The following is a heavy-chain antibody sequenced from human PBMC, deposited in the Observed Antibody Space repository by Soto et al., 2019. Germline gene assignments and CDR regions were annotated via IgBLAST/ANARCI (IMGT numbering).Heavy chain of an antibody. Sequence: ASETLSLTCTVSGGSISSYYWSWIRQPPGKGLEWIGYIYYSGSTNYNPSLKSRVTISVDTSKNQFSLKLSSVTAADTAVYYCARNYGGNVDYWGQGTLVTVS. CDR2: IYYSGST. V-gene: IGHV4-59*08. D-gene: IGHD4-17*01. CDR3: ARNYGGNVDY. CDR1: GGSISSYY. J-gene: IGHJ4*02.